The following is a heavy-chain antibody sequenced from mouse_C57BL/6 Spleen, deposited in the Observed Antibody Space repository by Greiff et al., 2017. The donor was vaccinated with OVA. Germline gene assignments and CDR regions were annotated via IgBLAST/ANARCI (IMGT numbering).Heavy chain of an antibody. CDR1: CYPFPRYD. D-gene: IGHD3-3*01. CDR3: ARSQLTLYYFDY. J-gene: IGHJ2*01. V-gene: IGHV1-85*01. Sequence: VPLQPSVPALFPPVASVKLSCKASCYPFPRYDLNLVQPRPGPGLAWIGWLYPRDGSTKYNEKFKGKATLTVDTSSSTAYMELHSLTSEDSAVYFCARSQLTLYYFDYWGQGTTLTVSS. CDR2: LYPRDGST.